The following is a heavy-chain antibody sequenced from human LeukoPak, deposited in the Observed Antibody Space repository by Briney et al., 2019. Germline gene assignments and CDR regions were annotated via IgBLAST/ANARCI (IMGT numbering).Heavy chain of an antibody. Sequence: SETLSLTCTVSGGSISSYYWSWIRQPPGKGLEWIGYIYYSGTTNYNPSLKSRVTISVDTSKNQFSLKLSSVTAADTAVYYCARGVATIGGLDYWGQGTLVTVSS. J-gene: IGHJ4*02. CDR2: IYYSGTT. CDR1: GGSISSYY. D-gene: IGHD5-12*01. CDR3: ARGVATIGGLDY. V-gene: IGHV4-59*01.